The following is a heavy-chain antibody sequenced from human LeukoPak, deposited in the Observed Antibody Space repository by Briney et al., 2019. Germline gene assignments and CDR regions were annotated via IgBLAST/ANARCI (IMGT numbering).Heavy chain of an antibody. J-gene: IGHJ3*02. Sequence: SQTLSLTCTVSGGSISSGGYYWSWIRQHLGKGLEWIGYIYYSGSTYYNPSLKSRVTISVDTSKNQFSLKLSSVTAADTAVYYCAREYGVLDAFDIWGQGTMVTVSS. CDR1: GGSISSGGYY. V-gene: IGHV4-31*03. CDR2: IYYSGST. CDR3: AREYGVLDAFDI. D-gene: IGHD4-17*01.